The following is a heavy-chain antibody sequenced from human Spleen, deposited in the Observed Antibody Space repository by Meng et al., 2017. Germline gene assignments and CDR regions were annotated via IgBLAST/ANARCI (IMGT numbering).Heavy chain of an antibody. Sequence: VQLVESGGGFVKPGGSLRLSCAASGFTFNNAWMTWVRQAPGKGLEWIGRMKSNVDGGTVDYAAAVKGRFFISRDDSENSFYLQMNSLKTEDTAVYYCSGHVDYWGHGTLVTVSS. V-gene: IGHV3-15*01. CDR3: SGHVDY. CDR2: MKSNVDGGTV. CDR1: GFTFNNAW. J-gene: IGHJ4*01.